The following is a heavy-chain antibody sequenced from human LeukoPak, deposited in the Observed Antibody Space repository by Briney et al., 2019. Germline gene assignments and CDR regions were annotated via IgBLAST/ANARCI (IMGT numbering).Heavy chain of an antibody. CDR3: ARVSTNPDY. CDR1: GFTVSDNY. V-gene: IGHV3-66*01. J-gene: IGHJ4*02. Sequence: PGGSLRLSCAVSGFTVSDNYISWVRQAPGKGLEWVSIFYAGGTTYYADSVKGRFTMSRDSSKNTLFLQMNSLRAEDTAVYYCARVSTNPDYWGQGTLVTVSS. D-gene: IGHD2-2*01. CDR2: FYAGGTT.